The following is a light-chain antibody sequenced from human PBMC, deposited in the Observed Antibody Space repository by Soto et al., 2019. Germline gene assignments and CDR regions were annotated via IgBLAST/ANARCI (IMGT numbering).Light chain of an antibody. CDR3: QQYNSYSWT. J-gene: IGKJ1*01. Sequence: DIQMTQSPSSVSASVGDRVTITCRASQGISSWLAWYHQKPGKAPKLLIYASSTLQSGVPSRFSGSGSGTEFTLTISSLQPDDFATYYCQQYNSYSWTFGQGTKVDIK. CDR2: ASS. CDR1: QGISSW. V-gene: IGKV1D-16*01.